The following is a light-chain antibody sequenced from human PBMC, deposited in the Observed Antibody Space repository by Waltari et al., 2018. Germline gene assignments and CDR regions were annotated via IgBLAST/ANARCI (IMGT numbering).Light chain of an antibody. V-gene: IGLV2-11*01. CDR3: CSYAGYFTWV. Sequence: QSDLTQPPSVSGSPGQSVTISCTGSSIDITNEDYVSGYQQHPGKAPRLILFDVNRRPSGVPDRLSGSKSGNTAYLTISGLQFADDSHYFCCSYAGYFTWVFGGGTKLTVL. J-gene: IGLJ3*02. CDR1: SIDITNEDY. CDR2: DVN.